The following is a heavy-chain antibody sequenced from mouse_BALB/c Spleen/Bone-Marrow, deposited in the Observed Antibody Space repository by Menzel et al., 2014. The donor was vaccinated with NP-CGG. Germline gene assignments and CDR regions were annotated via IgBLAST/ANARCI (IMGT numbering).Heavy chain of an antibody. CDR1: GFTFSSFG. Sequence: EVKLMESGGGLVQPGGSRKLSCAASGFTFSSFGMHWVRQAPEKGLEWVAYISSGSSTIHYADTVKGRFTISRDNPKNTLFLQMTSLRSEDTAMYYCARAGMDYWGQGTSVTVSS. CDR3: ARAGMDY. CDR2: ISSGSSTI. V-gene: IGHV5-17*02. J-gene: IGHJ4*01. D-gene: IGHD3-3*01.